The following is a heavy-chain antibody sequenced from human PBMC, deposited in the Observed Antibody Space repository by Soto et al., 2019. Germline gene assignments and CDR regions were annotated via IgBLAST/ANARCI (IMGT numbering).Heavy chain of an antibody. CDR3: ARVKWLLSYYFDY. CDR1: GYSISRGYY. V-gene: IGHV4-38-2*01. J-gene: IGHJ4*02. D-gene: IGHD6-19*01. Sequence: PSETLSLTCAVSGYSISRGYYWGWIRQPPGKGREWIGNIFHSGSNYYNPSLKGRVTISADTSKNQFSLRPNSVTAADTAIYYCARVKWLLSYYFDYWGQGTLVTVSS. CDR2: IFHSGSN.